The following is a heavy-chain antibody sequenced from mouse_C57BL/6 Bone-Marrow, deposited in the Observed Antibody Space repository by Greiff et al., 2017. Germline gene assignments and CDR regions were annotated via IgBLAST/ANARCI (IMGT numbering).Heavy chain of an antibody. CDR1: GYTFTDYE. CDR2: IDPETGGT. D-gene: IGHD1-1*01. V-gene: IGHV1-15*01. Sequence: QVQLQQSGAELVRPGASVTLSCKASGYTFTDYEMHRVKQTPVHGLERIGAIDPETGGTAYNQKFKGKAILTADKSSSTAYMELRILTSEDSAVYYCTRWGTTVVDTRGPWFAYWGQGTLVTVSA. CDR3: TRWGTTVVDTRGPWFAY. J-gene: IGHJ3*01.